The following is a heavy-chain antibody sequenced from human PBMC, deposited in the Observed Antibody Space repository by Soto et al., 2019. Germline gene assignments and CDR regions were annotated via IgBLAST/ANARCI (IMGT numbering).Heavy chain of an antibody. CDR3: ARLPRTTWSFAY. J-gene: IGHJ4*02. D-gene: IGHD2-8*02. CDR2: MSYSGST. V-gene: IGHV4-39*01. CDR1: GGSISSGDHY. Sequence: QLLLQESGPGLVKPSETLSLTCSVSGGSISSGDHYWGWIRQPPGKGLEWIGSMSYSGSTYSNPALKSRVTIAVDMSENLCSLRLSSVTAADTAVYYCARLPRTTWSFAYWGQGGLVTVSS.